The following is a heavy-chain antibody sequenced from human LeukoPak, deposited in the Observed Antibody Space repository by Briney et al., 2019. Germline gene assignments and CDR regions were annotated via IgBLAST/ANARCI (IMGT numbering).Heavy chain of an antibody. J-gene: IGHJ4*02. D-gene: IGHD3-16*02. CDR1: GFTFSSYW. CDR3: TTRGSRGELSFL. V-gene: IGHV3-15*01. CDR2: IKSKTDGGTT. Sequence: GGSLRLSCAASGFTFSSYWMSWVRQAPGKGLEWVGRIKSKTDGGTTDYAAPVKGRFTISRDDSKNTLYLQMNSLKTEDTAVYYCTTRGSRGELSFLWGQGTLVTVSS.